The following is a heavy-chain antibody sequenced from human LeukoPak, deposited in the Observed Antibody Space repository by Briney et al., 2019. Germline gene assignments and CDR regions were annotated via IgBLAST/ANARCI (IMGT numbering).Heavy chain of an antibody. CDR2: ISSSGGST. Sequence: GGSLRLFCAASGFTFSSYAMSWVRQAPGKGLEWVSAISSSGGSTLYAGSVKGRFTISRDNSKNTLYLQMNSLRAEDTAVYYCAKGGDGYNYRATYFDDWGQGTLVTVSS. CDR1: GFTFSSYA. D-gene: IGHD5-24*01. V-gene: IGHV3-23*01. CDR3: AKGGDGYNYRATYFDD. J-gene: IGHJ4*02.